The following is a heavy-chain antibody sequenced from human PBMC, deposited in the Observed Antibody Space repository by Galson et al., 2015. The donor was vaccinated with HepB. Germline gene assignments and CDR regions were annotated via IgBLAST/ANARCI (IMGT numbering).Heavy chain of an antibody. V-gene: IGHV3-30*02. CDR3: AKDASNYYVHY. Sequence: SLRLSCAASGFTFSSYGMHWVRRAPGKGLEWVAFVRYDASNEYYADSVKGRFTISRDNSKNTLYLQMNSLRADDTAVYYCAKDASNYYVHYWGQGTLVTVSS. J-gene: IGHJ4*02. D-gene: IGHD4-11*01. CDR2: VRYDASNE. CDR1: GFTFSSYG.